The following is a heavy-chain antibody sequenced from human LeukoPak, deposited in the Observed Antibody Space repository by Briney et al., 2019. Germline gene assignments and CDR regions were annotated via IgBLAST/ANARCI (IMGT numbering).Heavy chain of an antibody. CDR2: ISSNGGST. CDR1: GFTFSSYA. Sequence: PGGSLRLSCAASGFTFSSYAMHWVRQAPGKGLEYVSAISSNGGSTYYANSVKGRFTISRDNSKNTLYLQMGSLRAEDMAVYYCAREGGLENKYYYYYYMDLWGKGTTVTVSS. CDR3: AREGGLENKYYYYYYMDL. V-gene: IGHV3-64*01. J-gene: IGHJ6*03. D-gene: IGHD2/OR15-2a*01.